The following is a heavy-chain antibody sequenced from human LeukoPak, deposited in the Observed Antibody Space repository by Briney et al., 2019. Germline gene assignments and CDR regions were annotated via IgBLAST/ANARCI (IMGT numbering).Heavy chain of an antibody. CDR2: ISSSGSTI. J-gene: IGHJ6*02. CDR3: ARASAGIVVPAYYYGMDV. Sequence: PGGSLRLSCAASGFTFSDYYMSWIRQAPGKGLEGVSYISSSGSTIYYADSVKGRFTISRDNAKNSLYLQMNSLRAEDTAVYYCARASAGIVVPAYYYGMDVWGQGTTVTVSS. CDR1: GFTFSDYY. V-gene: IGHV3-11*01. D-gene: IGHD2-2*01.